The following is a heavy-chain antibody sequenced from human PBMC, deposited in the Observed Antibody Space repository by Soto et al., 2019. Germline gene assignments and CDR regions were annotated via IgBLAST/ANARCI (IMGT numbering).Heavy chain of an antibody. V-gene: IGHV3-23*01. CDR2: ISGSGGST. Sequence: GGSLRLSCAASGFTFSSYAMSWVRQAPGKGLEWVSAISGSGGSTYYADSVKGRFTISRDNSKNTLYLQMNSLRAEDTAVYYCAKDYSSGWYREKYFQHWGQGTLVTVSS. J-gene: IGHJ1*01. CDR3: AKDYSSGWYREKYFQH. D-gene: IGHD6-19*01. CDR1: GFTFSSYA.